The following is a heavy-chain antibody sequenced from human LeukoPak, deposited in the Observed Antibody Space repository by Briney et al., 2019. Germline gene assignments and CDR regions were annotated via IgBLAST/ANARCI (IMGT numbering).Heavy chain of an antibody. J-gene: IGHJ6*02. V-gene: IGHV3-30*18. D-gene: IGHD3-3*01. CDR1: GFTFSSYG. CDR3: AKVPAPYDFWSVYYVMDV. Sequence: TGRSLRLSCTASGFTFSSYGMHGVRQAPDKGLVWVTDILYDGSNKYYADSVKGRFTISRDISENTLYLQLNSLRAEETAVYYCAKVPAPYDFWSVYYVMDVGGQGTTVTVYS. CDR2: ILYDGSNK.